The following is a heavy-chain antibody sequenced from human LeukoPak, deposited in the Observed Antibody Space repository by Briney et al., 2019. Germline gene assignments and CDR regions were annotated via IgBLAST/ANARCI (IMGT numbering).Heavy chain of an antibody. J-gene: IGHJ4*02. CDR3: ARARITMVRGVISHFDY. D-gene: IGHD3-10*01. Sequence: GASVKVSCKASGYTFTSYGISWVRQAPGQGLEWMGWISAYNGNTNYAQKLQGRVTMTTDTSTSTAYMELRSLRSDDTAVYYCARARITMVRGVISHFDYWGQGTLVTVSS. CDR2: ISAYNGNT. V-gene: IGHV1-18*01. CDR1: GYTFTSYG.